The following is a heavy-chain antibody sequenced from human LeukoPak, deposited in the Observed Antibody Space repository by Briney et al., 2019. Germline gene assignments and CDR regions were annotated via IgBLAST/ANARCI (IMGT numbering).Heavy chain of an antibody. CDR1: GGSISSYY. CDR3: ARELGTSGWYFESV. D-gene: IGHD6-19*01. CDR2: IYTSGST. Sequence: SETLSLTCTVSGGSISSYYWSWIRQPAGKGLEWIGRIYTSGSTNYNPSLKSRVTISVDTSKNQFSLKLSSVTAADTAVYYCARELGTSGWYFESVWGKGTTVTISS. V-gene: IGHV4-4*07. J-gene: IGHJ6*04.